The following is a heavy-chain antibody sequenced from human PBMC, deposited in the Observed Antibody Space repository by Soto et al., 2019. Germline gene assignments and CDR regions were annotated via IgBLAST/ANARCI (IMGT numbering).Heavy chain of an antibody. J-gene: IGHJ3*02. V-gene: IGHV1-8*01. D-gene: IGHD5-18*01. CDR3: ARGLLSGGVSGYSYGYNGVDAFDI. Sequence: ASVKVSCKASGYTFTSYDINWVRQATGQGLGWMGWMNPNSGNTGYAQKFQGRVTMTRNTSISTAYMELSSLRSEDTAVYYCARGLLSGGVSGYSYGYNGVDAFDIWG. CDR2: MNPNSGNT. CDR1: GYTFTSYD.